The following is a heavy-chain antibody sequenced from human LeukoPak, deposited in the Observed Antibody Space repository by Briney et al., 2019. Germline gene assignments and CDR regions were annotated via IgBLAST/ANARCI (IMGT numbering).Heavy chain of an antibody. CDR2: ISSDGSST. V-gene: IGHV3-74*01. J-gene: IGHJ4*02. Sequence: GGSLRLSCAASGFSFSSYWMHWVRQAPGKGLVWVSRISSDGSSTIYADSVKGRFTISRDNAKNTLYLQMNSLRAEDAAVYYCARLGSGSTLDCWGQGILVTVSS. CDR1: GFSFSSYW. D-gene: IGHD3-10*01. CDR3: ARLGSGSTLDC.